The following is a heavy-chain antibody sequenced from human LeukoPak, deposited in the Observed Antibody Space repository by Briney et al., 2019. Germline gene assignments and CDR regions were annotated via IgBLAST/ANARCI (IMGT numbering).Heavy chain of an antibody. CDR1: GFTFSSYA. J-gene: IGHJ4*02. CDR2: ISGSGGST. D-gene: IGHD3-10*01. Sequence: GGSLRLSCAASGFTFSSYAMSWVRQAPGKWLEWVSAISGSGGSTYYADSVKGRFTISRDNSKNTLYLQMNSLRAEDTAVYYCAKVRDYYGSGSYYNPLGDSIDYWGQGTLVTVSS. V-gene: IGHV3-23*01. CDR3: AKVRDYYGSGSYYNPLGDSIDY.